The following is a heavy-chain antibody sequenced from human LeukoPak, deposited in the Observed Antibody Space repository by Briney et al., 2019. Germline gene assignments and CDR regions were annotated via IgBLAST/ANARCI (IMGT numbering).Heavy chain of an antibody. J-gene: IGHJ4*02. CDR1: RFTFSGYW. V-gene: IGHV3-7*01. CDR3: ARELGSYSSSSQGDY. CDR2: IQQDGSEK. Sequence: PGGSLRLSCAASRFTFSGYWMSWVRQAPGKGLEWVANIQQDGSEKYYVDSVKGRFTISRDNAKNSLYLQMNSLRVEDTAVYYCARELGSYSSSSQGDYWGQGTLVTVSS. D-gene: IGHD6-6*01.